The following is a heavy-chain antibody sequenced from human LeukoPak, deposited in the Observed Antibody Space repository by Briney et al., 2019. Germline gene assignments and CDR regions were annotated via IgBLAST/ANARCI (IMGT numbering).Heavy chain of an antibody. CDR3: ARVSSSWYNYLDY. V-gene: IGHV4-59*01. CDR1: GGSFSGYY. Sequence: SETLSLTCAVYGGSFSGYYWSWIRQPPGKGLEWIGYIYYSGSTKYNPSLKSRVTISVDPSKNQFSLRLSSVTAADTAVYYCARVSSSWYNYLDYWGQGALVTVSS. CDR2: IYYSGST. J-gene: IGHJ4*02. D-gene: IGHD6-13*01.